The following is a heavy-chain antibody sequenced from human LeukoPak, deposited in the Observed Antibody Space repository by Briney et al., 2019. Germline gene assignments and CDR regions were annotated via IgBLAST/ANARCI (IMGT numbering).Heavy chain of an antibody. J-gene: IGHJ4*02. CDR3: ARRKGDTAMVMFDY. CDR1: GGSISSYY. D-gene: IGHD5-18*01. V-gene: IGHV4-59*08. CDR2: IYYSGST. Sequence: PSETLSLTCTVSGGSISSYYWSWIRQPAGKGLEWIGYIYYSGSTNYNPSLKSRVTISVDTSKNQFSLKLSSVTAADTAVYYCARRKGDTAMVMFDYWGQGTLVTVSS.